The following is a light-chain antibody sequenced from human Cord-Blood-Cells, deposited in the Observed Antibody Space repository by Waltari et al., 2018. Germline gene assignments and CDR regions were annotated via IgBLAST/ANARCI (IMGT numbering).Light chain of an antibody. J-gene: IGKJ1*01. Sequence: DIQMTQSPSSLSASVGDRVTITCRASQSISSYFNWYQQKPGKAPKLLIYAASSLQSGVPSRFSGSGSGTDCTLTISSLQPEDFATYYCQQSYRTPPWTFGQGTKVEIK. V-gene: IGKV1-39*01. CDR2: AAS. CDR3: QQSYRTPPWT. CDR1: QSISSY.